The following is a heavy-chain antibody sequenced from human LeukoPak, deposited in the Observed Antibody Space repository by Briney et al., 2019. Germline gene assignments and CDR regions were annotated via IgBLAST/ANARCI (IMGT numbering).Heavy chain of an antibody. CDR1: GGSFSGYY. CDR2: INHSGST. D-gene: IGHD6-6*01. V-gene: IGHV4-34*01. Sequence: SGTLSLTCAVYGGSFSGYYWSWIRQPPGKGLEWIGEINHSGSTNYNPSLKSRVTISVDTSKNQFSLKLSSVTAADTAVYYCAGQKQLWTKLIDYWGQGTLVTVSS. CDR3: AGQKQLWTKLIDY. J-gene: IGHJ4*02.